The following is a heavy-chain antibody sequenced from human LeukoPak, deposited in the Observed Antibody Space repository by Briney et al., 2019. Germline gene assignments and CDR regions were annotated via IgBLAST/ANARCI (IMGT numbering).Heavy chain of an antibody. J-gene: IGHJ4*02. CDR1: GYTFTSYG. V-gene: IGHV1-69*05. D-gene: IGHD6-6*01. Sequence: ASVKVSCKASGYTFTSYGISWLRQAPGQGLEWMGGIIPIFGTANYAQKFQGRVTITTDESTSTAYMELSSLRSEDTAVYYCARDHSIDSSSPYYFDYWGQGTLVTVSS. CDR2: IIPIFGTA. CDR3: ARDHSIDSSSPYYFDY.